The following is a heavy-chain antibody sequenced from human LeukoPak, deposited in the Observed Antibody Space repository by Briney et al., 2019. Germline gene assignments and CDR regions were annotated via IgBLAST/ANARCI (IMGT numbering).Heavy chain of an antibody. V-gene: IGHV4-59*08. Sequence: SETLSLTCTVSGTSITSYYWNWLRQAPGQGPEWIGYGHYSGNTNYNPPLKSRVTISVDTSKNQFSLRLSSVTAADTAVYFCAKWASDNRAFDLWGQGTLVTVSS. CDR3: AKWASDNRAFDL. CDR1: GTSITSYY. D-gene: IGHD2-8*01. J-gene: IGHJ4*02. CDR2: GHYSGNT.